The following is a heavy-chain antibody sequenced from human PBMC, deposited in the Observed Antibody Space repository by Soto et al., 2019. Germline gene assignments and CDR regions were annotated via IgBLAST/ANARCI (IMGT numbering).Heavy chain of an antibody. V-gene: IGHV4-31*03. CDR1: GDSISGGASF. CDR2: VYYSGSS. J-gene: IGHJ5*02. Sequence: SETLSLTCTVSGDSISGGASFWSWIRQPPGKGLEWIANVYYSGSSYYNPSLKSRLTISVDTTKNQFSLQLRSMTAADTAVYYCAKLSCTSSTCYFPGWFDPWGQGTLVTVSS. D-gene: IGHD2-2*01. CDR3: AKLSCTSSTCYFPGWFDP.